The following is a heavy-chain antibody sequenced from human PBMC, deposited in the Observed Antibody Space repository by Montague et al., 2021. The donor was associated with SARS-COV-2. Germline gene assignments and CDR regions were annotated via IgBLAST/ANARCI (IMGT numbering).Heavy chain of an antibody. D-gene: IGHD1-1*01. CDR3: ARAQNTCFIANCVNYFEV. Sequence: SETLSLTCAVSGASISSYHWSWIRQSPGKGLEWIGYVIHTGKTTYNPSLKTRLTLSLDTPKNHFSLKLRSVTAADTAIYFCARAQNTCFIANCVNYFEVWGLGALVTVSS. J-gene: IGHJ4*02. CDR1: GASISSYH. CDR2: VIHTGKT. V-gene: IGHV4-59*12.